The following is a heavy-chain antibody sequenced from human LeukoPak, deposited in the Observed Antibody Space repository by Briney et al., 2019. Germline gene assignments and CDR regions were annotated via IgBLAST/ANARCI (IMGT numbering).Heavy chain of an antibody. CDR2: IDNSGST. Sequence: PSETLSLTCTIFGDSISTYYCSWIRQSPGKGLEWVGSIDNSGSTNHNPSLKSRVTISVDTSKDQFSLRVTSMTAADTAVYYCARHRWVTTGWYFDLWGRGTLVSVSS. CDR3: ARHRWVTTGWYFDL. CDR1: GDSISTYY. D-gene: IGHD4-17*01. J-gene: IGHJ2*01. V-gene: IGHV4-59*08.